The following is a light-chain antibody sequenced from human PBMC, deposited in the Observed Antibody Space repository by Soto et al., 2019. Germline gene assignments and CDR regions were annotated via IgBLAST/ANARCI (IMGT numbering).Light chain of an antibody. Sequence: QSVLAQPASVSGSPGQSITISCSGTNNDIANYDLVSWYQYHPDKDPKLIIYAGSKRPSGVSTRFSGSKSGNTASLTISGLQAEGEADYYCCSYEWTSANDLFG. CDR1: NNDIANYDL. CDR2: AGS. CDR3: CSYEWTSANDL. J-gene: IGLJ1*01. V-gene: IGLV2-23*01.